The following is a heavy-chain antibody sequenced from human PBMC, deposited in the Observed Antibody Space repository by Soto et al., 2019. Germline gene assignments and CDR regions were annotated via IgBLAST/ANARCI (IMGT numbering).Heavy chain of an antibody. D-gene: IGHD1-26*01. V-gene: IGHV4-4*07. CDR3: ARGWGELPDPRLGWFDH. CDR1: GGSISSYY. CDR2: ISTSGST. J-gene: IGHJ5*02. Sequence: QVQLQESGPGLVKPSQTLSLTCTVSGGSISSYYWSWIRQPAGKGLEWIGRISTSGSTNYNPSLKSRVTMSVDTSKKQFSLKLSSVTDADEAVDYCARGWGELPDPRLGWFDHWGQGTLVTVSS.